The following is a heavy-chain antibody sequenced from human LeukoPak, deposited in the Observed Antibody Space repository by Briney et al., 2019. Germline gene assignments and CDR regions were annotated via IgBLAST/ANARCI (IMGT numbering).Heavy chain of an antibody. J-gene: IGHJ5*02. V-gene: IGHV4-34*01. CDR3: AMGIVVVPAAIFRFDP. Sequence: SETLSLTCAVYGGSFSGYYWSWIRQPPGKGLEWIGEINHSGSTNYNPSLKSRDTISVDTSKNQFSLKLSSVTAADTAVYYCAMGIVVVPAAIFRFDPWGQGTLVTVSS. CDR2: INHSGST. CDR1: GGSFSGYY. D-gene: IGHD2-2*02.